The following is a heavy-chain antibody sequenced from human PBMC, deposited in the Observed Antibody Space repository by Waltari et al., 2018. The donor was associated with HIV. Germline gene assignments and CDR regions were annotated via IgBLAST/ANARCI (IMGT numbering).Heavy chain of an antibody. CDR2: ITEDGGEV. Sequence: EVQLEESGGGLVQPGGSMRISCEASGFSFSSFWMAWVRQAPGKGLEWVANITEDGGEVNYVDSVKGRFTISRDNTKNSLYLQMNILRAEDTAVYYCAKYSYSQFDYWGQGTLVAVSS. V-gene: IGHV3-7*01. CDR1: GFSFSSFW. CDR3: AKYSYSQFDY. J-gene: IGHJ4*02. D-gene: IGHD4-4*01.